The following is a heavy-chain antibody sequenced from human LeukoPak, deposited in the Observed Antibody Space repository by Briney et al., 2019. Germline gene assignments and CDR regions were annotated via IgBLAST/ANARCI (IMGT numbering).Heavy chain of an antibody. J-gene: IGHJ4*02. V-gene: IGHV3-30*02. CDR1: GFTFSSYG. CDR3: AKGGIAVAGFDY. Sequence: GGSLRLSCAASGFTFSSYGMHWVRQAPGKGLEWVAFIRYDGSNKYYADSVKGRFTISRDNSKNTLYLQMNSLRAEDTAVYYCAKGGIAVAGFDYWGQETLVTVSS. CDR2: IRYDGSNK. D-gene: IGHD6-19*01.